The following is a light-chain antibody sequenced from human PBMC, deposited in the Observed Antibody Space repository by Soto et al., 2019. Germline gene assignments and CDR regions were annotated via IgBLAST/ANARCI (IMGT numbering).Light chain of an antibody. J-gene: IGKJ1*01. CDR1: QSVSSSY. CDR2: GAS. CDR3: QQYGSSPWT. Sequence: EIVLTQSPGTLSLSPGERATLSCRASQSVSSSYLAWYQQKPGQAPRLLIYGASSRANGIPDRFSGSGSGKDFTLTISRLEPEYFAVYYCQQYGSSPWTFGQGTKVEIK. V-gene: IGKV3-20*01.